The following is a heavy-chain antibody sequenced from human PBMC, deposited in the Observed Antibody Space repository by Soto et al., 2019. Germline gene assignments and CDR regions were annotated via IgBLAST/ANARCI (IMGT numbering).Heavy chain of an antibody. Sequence: EVQLVESGGGLVQSGGSLRLSCVASGFTFSMYWMTWVRQAPGKGLEWVANIKQDGSEKYYVDSVKGRFTISRDNAKNSLNLQMNSLRAEDTAVYYCARDGTGRNALDHWGQGTLVTVSS. J-gene: IGHJ4*02. CDR1: GFTFSMYW. V-gene: IGHV3-7*04. CDR2: IKQDGSEK. CDR3: ARDGTGRNALDH. D-gene: IGHD1-1*01.